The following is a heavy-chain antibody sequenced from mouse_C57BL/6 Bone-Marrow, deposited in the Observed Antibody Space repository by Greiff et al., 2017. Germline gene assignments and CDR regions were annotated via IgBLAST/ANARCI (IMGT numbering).Heavy chain of an antibody. V-gene: IGHV1-69*01. CDR2: IDPSDSYT. CDR3: AWGKGWYFDV. Sequence: QVQLQQPGAELVMPGASVKLSCKASGYTFTSYWLHWVKQRPGQGLEWIGEIDPSDSYTNYNQKFKGKSTLTVDKSSSTAYMQLSSLTSEDSAVYYCAWGKGWYFDVWGTGTTVTVSS. D-gene: IGHD2-1*01. J-gene: IGHJ1*03. CDR1: GYTFTSYW.